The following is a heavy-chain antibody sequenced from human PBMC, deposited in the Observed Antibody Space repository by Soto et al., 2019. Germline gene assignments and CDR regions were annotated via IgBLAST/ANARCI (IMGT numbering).Heavy chain of an antibody. CDR3: ARNPFAYNWNDVFAFDI. CDR2: INHSGST. J-gene: IGHJ3*02. Sequence: SETLSLTCAVYGGSFSGYYWSWIRQPPGKGLEWIGEINHSGSTNYNPSLKSRVTISVDTSKNQFSLKLSSVTAADTAVYYCARNPFAYNWNDVFAFDIWGQGTMVTVSS. CDR1: GGSFSGYY. D-gene: IGHD1-1*01. V-gene: IGHV4-34*01.